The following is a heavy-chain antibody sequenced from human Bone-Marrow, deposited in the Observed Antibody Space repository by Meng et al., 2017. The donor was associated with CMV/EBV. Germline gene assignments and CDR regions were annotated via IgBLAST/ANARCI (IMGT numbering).Heavy chain of an antibody. CDR1: GFTFSSYA. V-gene: IGHV3-30-3*01. CDR2: ISYDGSNK. Sequence: GGSLRLSCAASGFTFSSYAMHWVRQAPGKGLEWVAVISYDGSNKYYADSVKGRFTISRDNSKNTLYLQMNSLRAEDTAVYYGARGGVWDFWSGYHSSYYYGMDVWGQGTTVTVSS. CDR3: ARGGVWDFWSGYHSSYYYGMDV. J-gene: IGHJ6*02. D-gene: IGHD3-3*01.